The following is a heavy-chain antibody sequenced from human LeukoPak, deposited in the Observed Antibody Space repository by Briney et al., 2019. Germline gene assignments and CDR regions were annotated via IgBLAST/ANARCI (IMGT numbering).Heavy chain of an antibody. CDR3: ATSPRGYSGYEFDY. J-gene: IGHJ4*02. Sequence: ASVKVSCKASGYTFTSYDINWVRQATGQGLEWMGWMNPNSGNTGYAQKFQGRVTMTEDTSTDTAYMELSSLRSEDTAVYYCATSPRGYSGYEFDYWGQGTLVTVSS. CDR2: MNPNSGNT. D-gene: IGHD5-12*01. CDR1: GYTFTSYD. V-gene: IGHV1-8*01.